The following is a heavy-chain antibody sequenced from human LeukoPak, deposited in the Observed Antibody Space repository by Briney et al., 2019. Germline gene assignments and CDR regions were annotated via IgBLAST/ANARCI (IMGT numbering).Heavy chain of an antibody. V-gene: IGHV1-2*06. CDR1: GYTFTAYY. D-gene: IGHD4-11*01. CDR2: INPNIVGT. CDR3: ARPHTVLYNWFDP. Sequence: ASVKVSCKASGYTFTAYYMHWVRQAPGQRLEWMGRINPNIVGTNYAQKFQGRVTMTRETSMSTAYMELSRLRSDDTAVYYCARPHTVLYNWFDPWGQGTLVTVSS. J-gene: IGHJ5*02.